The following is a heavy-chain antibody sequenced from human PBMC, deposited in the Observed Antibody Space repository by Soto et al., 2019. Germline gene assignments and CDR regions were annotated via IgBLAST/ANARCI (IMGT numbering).Heavy chain of an antibody. J-gene: IGHJ4*02. Sequence: QVQLVESGGGVVQPGRSLRLSCAASGFTFSSHTMHWVHQAPGKGLEWVAVISYDGNNKYYSDSVKGRFTISRDNSKNMLYLQVNSLRPEDTAVYYCARAAGWFDFDFWGQGTLVTVSS. CDR1: GFTFSSHT. CDR3: ARAAGWFDFDF. V-gene: IGHV3-30-3*01. CDR2: ISYDGNNK. D-gene: IGHD6-19*01.